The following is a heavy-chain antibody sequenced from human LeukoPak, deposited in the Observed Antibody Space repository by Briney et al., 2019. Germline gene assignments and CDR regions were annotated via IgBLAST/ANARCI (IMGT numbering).Heavy chain of an antibody. V-gene: IGHV1-46*01. D-gene: IGHD6-19*01. Sequence: GASVKVSCKASGYTFTGYYMHWVRQAPGQGLEWMGRIIPILGIANYAQKFQGRVTMTRDTSASTVYMELSSLRSEDTAVYYCARDRTYSSGWYYFDYWGQGTLVTVSS. CDR2: IIPILGIA. CDR3: ARDRTYSSGWYYFDY. CDR1: GYTFTGYY. J-gene: IGHJ4*02.